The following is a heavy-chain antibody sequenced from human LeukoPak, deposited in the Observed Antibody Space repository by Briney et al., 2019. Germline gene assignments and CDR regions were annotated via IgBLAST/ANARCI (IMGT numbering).Heavy chain of an antibody. CDR3: ARADYVWGSYRAGRFDY. Sequence: PGGSLRLSCTVSGFTVSSNSMSRVRQPPGKGLEWIGSIYYSGSTYYNPSLKSRVTISVDTSKNQFSLKLSSVTAADTAVYYCARADYVWGSYRAGRFDYWGQGTLVTVSS. CDR1: GFTVSSNS. V-gene: IGHV4-59*02. CDR2: IYYSGST. D-gene: IGHD3-16*02. J-gene: IGHJ4*02.